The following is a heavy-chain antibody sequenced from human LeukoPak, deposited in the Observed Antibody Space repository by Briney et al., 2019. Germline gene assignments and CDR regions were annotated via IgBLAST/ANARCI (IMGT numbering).Heavy chain of an antibody. D-gene: IGHD6-13*01. Sequence: SQTLSLTCALSGDSVSSNSAAWNWLRQSPSRGLEWLGRTYYRSKWYNDYAVSVKSRITINPDTSKNQFSLQLNSVTPEDTAVYYCARELQLVLFSVWGQGTLVTVSS. CDR2: TYYRSKWYN. J-gene: IGHJ4*02. V-gene: IGHV6-1*01. CDR3: ARELQLVLFSV. CDR1: GDSVSSNSAA.